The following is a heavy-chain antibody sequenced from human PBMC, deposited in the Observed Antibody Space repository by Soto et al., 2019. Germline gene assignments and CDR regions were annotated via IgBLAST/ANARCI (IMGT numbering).Heavy chain of an antibody. CDR3: ARIGSGAVAGTSWLDP. CDR2: INPSGGST. CDR1: GYTFTSYY. Sequence: ASVKVSCKASGYTFTSYYMHWVRQAPGQGLEWMGIINPSGGSTSYAQKFQGRVTMTRDTSTSTVYMELSSLRPEDTALYYFARIGSGAVAGTSWLDPWGQGTLVTVS. V-gene: IGHV1-46*01. J-gene: IGHJ5*02. D-gene: IGHD6-19*01.